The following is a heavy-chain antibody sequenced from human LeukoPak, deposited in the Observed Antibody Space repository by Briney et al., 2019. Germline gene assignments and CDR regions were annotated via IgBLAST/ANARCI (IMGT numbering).Heavy chain of an antibody. CDR3: ARRPRDILTGYLYGPFDY. CDR2: ISYDGSNK. CDR1: GFTFSSYA. Sequence: PGGSLRLSCAASGFTFSSYAMHWIRQAPGKGLEWVAVISYDGSNKYYADSVKGRFTISRDNSKNTLYLQMNSLRAEDTAVYYCARRPRDILTGYLYGPFDYWGQGTLVIVSS. V-gene: IGHV3-30-3*01. D-gene: IGHD3-9*01. J-gene: IGHJ4*02.